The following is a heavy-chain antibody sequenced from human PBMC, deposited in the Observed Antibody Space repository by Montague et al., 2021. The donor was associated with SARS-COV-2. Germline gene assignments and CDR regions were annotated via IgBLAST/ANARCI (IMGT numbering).Heavy chain of an antibody. D-gene: IGHD3-22*01. CDR1: GGSISSSSYY. V-gene: IGHV4-39*01. CDR2: IYYSGST. J-gene: IGHJ5*02. CDR3: ARHLVVITLNWFDP. Sequence: SETLSLTCTVSGGSISSSSYYWGWIRQPPGKGLEWIGSIYYSGSTYYNPSLKSRVTISVDTSKNQFSLKLSSVTAADTAVYYCARHLVVITLNWFDPGGQGTLVTVSS.